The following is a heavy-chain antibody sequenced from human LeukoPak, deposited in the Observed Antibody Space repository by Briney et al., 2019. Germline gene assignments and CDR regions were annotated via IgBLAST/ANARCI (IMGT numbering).Heavy chain of an antibody. CDR1: GSTFSTYS. V-gene: IGHV3-48*01. J-gene: IGHJ5*02. CDR2: ISSTSGTI. Sequence: GGSLRLSCAASGSTFSTYSMNWVRQAPGKGLEWVSHISSTSGTIYYADSVKGRFTISRDNSKNTLYLQMNSLRAEDTAVYYCARSIDPQFPWFDPWGQGTLVTVSS. CDR3: ARSIDPQFPWFDP.